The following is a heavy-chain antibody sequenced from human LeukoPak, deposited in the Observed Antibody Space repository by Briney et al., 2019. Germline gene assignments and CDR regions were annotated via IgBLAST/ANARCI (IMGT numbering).Heavy chain of an antibody. V-gene: IGHV4-34*01. D-gene: IGHD2-2*01. CDR2: INHSGST. J-gene: IGHJ4*02. CDR1: GGSISSYY. Sequence: PSETLSLTCTVSGGSISSYYWSWIRQPPNKGLEWIGEINHSGSTNYNPSLKSRVTISIDTSKNQFSLKLRSVTAADTAVYYCTRSPPPGATAYGVVDLWGQGTLVTVSS. CDR3: TRSPPPGATAYGVVDL.